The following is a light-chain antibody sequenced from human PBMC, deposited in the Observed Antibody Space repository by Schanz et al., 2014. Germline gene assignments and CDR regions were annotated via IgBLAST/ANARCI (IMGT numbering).Light chain of an antibody. Sequence: EIVLTQSPATLSLSPGERATLSCRASQSVSSFLAWYQQKPGQAPRLLIYDASNRATGIPARFSGSGSGTDFTLTISRLEPEDSAVYYCQHYGSSPPYTFGQGTKLEIK. CDR3: QHYGSSPPYT. CDR1: QSVSSF. J-gene: IGKJ2*01. V-gene: IGKV3-20*01. CDR2: DAS.